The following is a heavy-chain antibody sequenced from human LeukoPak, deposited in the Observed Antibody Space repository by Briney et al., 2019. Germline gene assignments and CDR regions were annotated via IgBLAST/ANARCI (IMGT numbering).Heavy chain of an antibody. Sequence: GGSLRLSCAASGFTFSTYGMHWVRQAPGKGLEWVAVISDDGNNKYYAESVKGRFTISRDNSKNTLYLQMNSLRTEDTAVYYCARDKGSPRGYSYLSEPDAFDIWGQGTMVTVSS. CDR2: ISDDGNNK. D-gene: IGHD5-18*01. CDR1: GFTFSTYG. V-gene: IGHV3-30*03. CDR3: ARDKGSPRGYSYLSEPDAFDI. J-gene: IGHJ3*02.